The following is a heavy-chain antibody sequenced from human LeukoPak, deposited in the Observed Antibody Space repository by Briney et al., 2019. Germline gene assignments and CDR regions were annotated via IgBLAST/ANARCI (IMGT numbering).Heavy chain of an antibody. CDR3: ARGIFGVVTPDAFDI. J-gene: IGHJ3*02. CDR2: IYYSGST. CDR1: GGSFSGYY. Sequence: SETLSLTCAVYGGSFSGYYWSWIRQPPGKGLEWIGYIYYSGSTYYNPSLKSRVTISVDTSKNQFSLKLSSVTAADTAVYYCARGIFGVVTPDAFDIWAKGQWSPSLQ. D-gene: IGHD3-3*02. V-gene: IGHV4-30-4*01.